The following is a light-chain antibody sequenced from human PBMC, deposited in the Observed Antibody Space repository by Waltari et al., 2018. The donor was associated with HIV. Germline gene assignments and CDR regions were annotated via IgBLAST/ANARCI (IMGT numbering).Light chain of an antibody. V-gene: IGKV3-20*01. J-gene: IGKJ2*01. CDR3: QQYGSSPFT. Sequence: EIVLTQSPDTLSLSPGERATISCRASQSVSSSHLAWYQQKRGQAPRLFIYSASRRATGIPDRFSGSGSGTDFTLTISRLEPEDFAVYYCQQYGSSPFTFGLGTRLEIK. CDR2: SAS. CDR1: QSVSSSH.